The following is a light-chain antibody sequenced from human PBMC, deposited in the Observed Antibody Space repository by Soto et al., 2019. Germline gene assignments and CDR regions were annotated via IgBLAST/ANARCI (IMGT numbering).Light chain of an antibody. V-gene: IGKV1-5*01. J-gene: IGKJ1*01. Sequence: DFQMTQSPSTLSASVVDKFTITFLASQSLDRWLAWYQQKPGKAPKLLIHDASSLEDGVPSRFSGSGSGTEFTLAISSLQPDDFAIYYCQQYDIYPWTFGQGTKV. CDR3: QQYDIYPWT. CDR1: QSLDRW. CDR2: DAS.